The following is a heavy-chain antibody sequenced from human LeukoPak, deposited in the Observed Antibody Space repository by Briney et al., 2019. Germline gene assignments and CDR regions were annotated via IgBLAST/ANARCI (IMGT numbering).Heavy chain of an antibody. J-gene: IGHJ4*02. D-gene: IGHD7-27*01. CDR1: GGSISSYY. V-gene: IGHV4-59*01. Sequence: PSETLSLTCTASGGSISSYYWSWIRQPPGKGLEWIGYIYYSGSTNYNPSLKSRVTISVDTSKNQFSLKLSSVTAADTAVYYCARANWPPDFDYWGQGTLVTVSS. CDR2: IYYSGST. CDR3: ARANWPPDFDY.